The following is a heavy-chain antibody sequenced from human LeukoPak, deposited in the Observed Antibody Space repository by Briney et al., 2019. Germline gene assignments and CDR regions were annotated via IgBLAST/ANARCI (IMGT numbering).Heavy chain of an antibody. Sequence: GGSLRLSCAASGFTFSSYAMHWVRQAPGKGLEWVAVISYDGSNKYYADSVKGRFTISRDNSKNTLYLQMNSLRAEDTAVYYCARGTNGYSSSWFDNYFDYWGQGTLVTVSS. V-gene: IGHV3-30*04. CDR2: ISYDGSNK. J-gene: IGHJ4*02. D-gene: IGHD6-13*01. CDR1: GFTFSSYA. CDR3: ARGTNGYSSSWFDNYFDY.